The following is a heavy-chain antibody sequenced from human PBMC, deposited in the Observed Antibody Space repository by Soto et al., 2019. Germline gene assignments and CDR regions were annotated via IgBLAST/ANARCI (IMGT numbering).Heavy chain of an antibody. CDR3: ARDQLYYNDISGRPLNAFDV. V-gene: IGHV5-51*01. CDR1: GYSFTSYW. Sequence: PGESLKISCKGSGYSFTSYWIGWVRQMPGKGLEWMGIIYPGDSDTRYSPSFQGQVTISADKSISTAYLQWSSLSAEDTAVYYCARDQLYYNDISGRPLNAFDVLGQGKMVTVS. J-gene: IGHJ3*01. CDR2: IYPGDSDT. D-gene: IGHD3-22*01.